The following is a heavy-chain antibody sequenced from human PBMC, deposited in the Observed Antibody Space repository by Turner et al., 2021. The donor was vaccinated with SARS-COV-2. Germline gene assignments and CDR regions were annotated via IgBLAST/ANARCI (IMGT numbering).Heavy chain of an antibody. J-gene: IGHJ4*02. Sequence: QVQLVESGGGLVKPGGSLRLSCAASGFTFSDYYISWIRQAPGKGLEWVSYISSSSYYTNYADSVKGRFTISRDNAKNSLYLQMNSLRAEDTAVYYCARDGSTVGGFDYWGQGTLVTVSS. CDR2: ISSSSYYT. CDR3: ARDGSTVGGFDY. D-gene: IGHD4-17*01. V-gene: IGHV3-11*06. CDR1: GFTFSDYY.